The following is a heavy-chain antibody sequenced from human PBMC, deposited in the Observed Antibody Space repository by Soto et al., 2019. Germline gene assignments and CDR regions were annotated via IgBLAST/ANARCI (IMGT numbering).Heavy chain of an antibody. CDR3: ALKVVTYFDN. J-gene: IGHJ4*02. CDR2: INPSGGTT. D-gene: IGHD3-22*01. Sequence: ASVKVSCKASGYTFTTSYIHWVRQAPGQGLEWMGIINPSGGTTYSAQKFQGRLTMTSDTSTSTIYMDLNSLTSGDTAVYYCALKVVTYFDNWGQGTLVTVSS. CDR1: GYTFTTSY. V-gene: IGHV1-46*01.